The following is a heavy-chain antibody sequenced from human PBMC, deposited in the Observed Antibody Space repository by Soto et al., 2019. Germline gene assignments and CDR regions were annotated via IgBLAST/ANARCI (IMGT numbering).Heavy chain of an antibody. D-gene: IGHD3-10*01. Sequence: GXSVKVSCKASGGTFSSYAISWVRQAPGQGLEWMGGIIPIFGTANYAQKFQGRVTITADESTSTAYMELSSLRSEDTAVYYCARAVFSPGVTAFYGMDVWGQGTTVTVSS. J-gene: IGHJ6*02. V-gene: IGHV1-69*13. CDR1: GGTFSSYA. CDR3: ARAVFSPGVTAFYGMDV. CDR2: IIPIFGTA.